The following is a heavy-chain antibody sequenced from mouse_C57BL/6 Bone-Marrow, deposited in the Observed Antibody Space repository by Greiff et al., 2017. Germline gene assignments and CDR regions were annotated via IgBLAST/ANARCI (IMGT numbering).Heavy chain of an antibody. Sequence: EVQLQQSGTVLARPGASVKMSCKTSGYTFTRYWMHWVKQRPGQGLEWIGAIYPGNSDTSYNQKFKGKAKLTAVTSASTAYMELSSLTNEDSAVDYCTRITTVGPFDVWGTGTTVTVSS. V-gene: IGHV1-5*01. CDR1: GYTFTRYW. D-gene: IGHD1-1*01. J-gene: IGHJ1*03. CDR3: TRITTVGPFDV. CDR2: IYPGNSDT.